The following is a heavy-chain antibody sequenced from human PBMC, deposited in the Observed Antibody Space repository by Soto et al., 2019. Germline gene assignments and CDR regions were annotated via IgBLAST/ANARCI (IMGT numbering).Heavy chain of an antibody. V-gene: IGHV1-69*08. CDR2: IIPILALA. CDR1: GGTFSSYT. J-gene: IGHJ4*02. D-gene: IGHD3-10*01. CDR3: ARERLRGGFDY. Sequence: QVQLVQSGAEVKKPGSSVKVSCKASGGTFSSYTISWVRQAPGQGLEWLGRIIPILALANYAQKFQGRVTITAHKSTSTAYMELSSLSSEDTAVYYWARERLRGGFDYWGQGTLVTVSS.